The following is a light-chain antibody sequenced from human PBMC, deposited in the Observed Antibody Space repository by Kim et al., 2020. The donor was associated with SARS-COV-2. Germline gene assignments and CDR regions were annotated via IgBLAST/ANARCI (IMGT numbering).Light chain of an antibody. V-gene: IGLV6-57*01. CDR3: QSFDSNIQV. CDR1: SGSIASNN. Sequence: GKTVAISCTSSSGSIASNNVQWYQQRPGRSPTAVIFENNQRPSGVPDRFSGSIDSSSNSASLTISGLKTEDEADYYCQSFDSNIQVFGGGTQLTVL. J-gene: IGLJ3*02. CDR2: ENN.